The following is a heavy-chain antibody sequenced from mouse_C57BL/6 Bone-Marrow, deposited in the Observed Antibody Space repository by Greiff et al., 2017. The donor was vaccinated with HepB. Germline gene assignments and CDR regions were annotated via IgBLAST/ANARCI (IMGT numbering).Heavy chain of an antibody. D-gene: IGHD1-1*01. CDR3: ARRVDYYAMDY. CDR2: IDPSDSYT. CDR1: GYTFTSYW. V-gene: IGHV1-69*01. J-gene: IGHJ4*01. Sequence: QVQLQQPGAELVMPGASVKLSCKASGYTFTSYWMHWVKQRPGQGLEWIGEIDPSDSYTNYNQKFKGKSTLTVDKSSSTAYMQLNSLTSEDSAVYFCARRVDYYAMDYWGQGTSVTVSS.